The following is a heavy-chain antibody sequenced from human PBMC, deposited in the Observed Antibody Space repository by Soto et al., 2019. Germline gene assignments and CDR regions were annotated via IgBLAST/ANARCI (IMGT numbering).Heavy chain of an antibody. Sequence: SETLSLTCTVSGGSISTFYWTWIRQPPGKGLEWIGHIYYTGSTNYNPSLKSRVTVSVDTSKNQFSLKLSSVTAADTAVYYCARATYYYDRSGYLYYFDYWGQGTLVTVSS. CDR3: ARATYYYDRSGYLYYFDY. J-gene: IGHJ4*02. CDR1: GGSISTFY. V-gene: IGHV4-59*01. CDR2: IYYTGST. D-gene: IGHD3-22*01.